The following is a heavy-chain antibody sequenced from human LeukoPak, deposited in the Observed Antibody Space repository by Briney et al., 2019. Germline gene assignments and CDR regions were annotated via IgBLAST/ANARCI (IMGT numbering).Heavy chain of an antibody. Sequence: SETLSLTCTVSGGSISSGGYYWSWIRQPPGKGLEWIGYIYHSGSTYYNPSLKSRVTISVDRSKNQFSLKLSSVTAADTAIYYCARFGGNSAFDIWGQETMVTVSS. J-gene: IGHJ3*02. CDR3: ARFGGNSAFDI. CDR1: GGSISSGGYY. V-gene: IGHV4-30-2*01. D-gene: IGHD3-16*01. CDR2: IYHSGST.